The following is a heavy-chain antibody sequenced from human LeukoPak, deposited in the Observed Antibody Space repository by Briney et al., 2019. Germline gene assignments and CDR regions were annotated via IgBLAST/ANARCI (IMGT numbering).Heavy chain of an antibody. CDR1: GGSISSGASD. D-gene: IGHD3-22*01. CDR3: ARAARQGFTMIVVPFFYFDL. CDR2: INHSAST. J-gene: IGHJ2*01. V-gene: IGHV4-31*03. Sequence: SQTLSLTCTVSGGSISSGASDWGWIRQPPKRVLEWVGYINHSASTYYNPSLRSRVAMSVDTSKNQCSLKLSSVTAADSAVYYCARAARQGFTMIVVPFFYFDLWGRGTLVTVSS.